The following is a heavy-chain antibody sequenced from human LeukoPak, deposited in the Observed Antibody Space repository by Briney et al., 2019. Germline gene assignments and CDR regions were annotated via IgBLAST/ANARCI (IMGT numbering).Heavy chain of an antibody. CDR2: IKSKTDGGTT. V-gene: IGHV3-15*01. CDR3: TASMEVSTYFDY. J-gene: IGHJ4*02. D-gene: IGHD5/OR15-5a*01. CDR1: GFTFSDHF. Sequence: PGGSLRLSCAASGFTFSDHFMDWVRQAPGKGLEWVGRIKSKTDGGTTDYAAPVKGRFTISRDDSKNTLYLQMNSLKTEDTAVYYCTASMEVSTYFDYWGQGTLVTVSS.